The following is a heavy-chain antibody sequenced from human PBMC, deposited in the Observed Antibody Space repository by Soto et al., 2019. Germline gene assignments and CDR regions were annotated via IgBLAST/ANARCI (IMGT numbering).Heavy chain of an antibody. CDR2: IYDGGRT. CDR3: ARGPSGDKVDS. V-gene: IGHV4-30-4*01. J-gene: IGHJ4*02. Sequence: QVQLQESGPGLVKPSQTLSLTCTVSGGSISTVDYWWSWIRQSPDMGLEWIGHIYDGGRTYNNPSLQSRVTMSVDTSTRQLSLTLSSVSDADPAVYYCARGPSGDKVDSWGQGTLVTVSS. CDR1: GGSISTVDYW. D-gene: IGHD7-27*01.